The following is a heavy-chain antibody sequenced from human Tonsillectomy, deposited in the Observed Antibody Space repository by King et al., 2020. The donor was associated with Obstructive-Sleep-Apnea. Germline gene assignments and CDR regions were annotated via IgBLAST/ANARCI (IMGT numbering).Heavy chain of an antibody. J-gene: IGHJ3*02. V-gene: IGHV3-30*04. Sequence: VQLVESGGGVVQPGRSLRLSCAASGFTFNSFAMHWVRQAPGKGLEWVAVISYDGSNKYYADSVKGRFTISRDNSKNTLYLQMNSLRAEDTAVYYCATDRGDSSGYDFEAQAFDIWGQGTMVTVSS. CDR2: ISYDGSNK. D-gene: IGHD3-22*01. CDR3: ATDRGDSSGYDFEAQAFDI. CDR1: GFTFNSFA.